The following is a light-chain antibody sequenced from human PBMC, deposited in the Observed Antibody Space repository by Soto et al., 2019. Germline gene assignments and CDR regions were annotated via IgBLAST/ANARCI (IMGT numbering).Light chain of an antibody. V-gene: IGLV1-51*02. CDR2: ENN. CDR3: EQGNTTRGAGAL. Sequence: QSVLTQPPSVSAAPGQKVTISCSGSYSNIGHNYVSWYQQLPGTAPKLLIYENNKRPSGIPDRFSGSKSGTSATLDITGPQRGAGADYYGEQGNTTRGAGALLGGGPQRTVL. J-gene: IGLJ7*01. CDR1: YSNIGHNY.